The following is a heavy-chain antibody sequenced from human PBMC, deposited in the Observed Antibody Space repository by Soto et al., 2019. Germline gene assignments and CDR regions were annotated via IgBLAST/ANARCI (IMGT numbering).Heavy chain of an antibody. Sequence: GGSLRLSCAASGFTFSSYNMNWVRQAPGKGLEWVSSISSSSSYIYYADSVKGRFTISRDNAKNTLYLQMNSLRAEDTAVYYCARGDSSSQYYYYYYGMDVWGQGTTVTVSS. CDR1: GFTFSSYN. CDR2: ISSSSSYI. D-gene: IGHD6-13*01. J-gene: IGHJ6*02. CDR3: ARGDSSSQYYYYYYGMDV. V-gene: IGHV3-21*01.